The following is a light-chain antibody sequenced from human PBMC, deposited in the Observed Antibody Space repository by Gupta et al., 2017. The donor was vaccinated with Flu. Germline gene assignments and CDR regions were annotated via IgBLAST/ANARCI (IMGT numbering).Light chain of an antibody. Sequence: AIQMTQSPSSLSASIGDRVTISCRASQGIRNEVGWYQQKPGKAPKILIHSASRLESGVPSRFSGTGSGTDFTLTISGLQPEDFATYFCLQNYNNPLTFGGGTKVEIK. CDR1: QGIRNE. CDR3: LQNYNNPLT. J-gene: IGKJ4*01. V-gene: IGKV1-6*02. CDR2: SAS.